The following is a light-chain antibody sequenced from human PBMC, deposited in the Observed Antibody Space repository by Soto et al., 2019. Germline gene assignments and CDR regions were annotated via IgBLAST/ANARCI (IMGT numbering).Light chain of an antibody. J-gene: IGLJ1*01. CDR1: SSDVGGYNY. Sequence: QSVLTQPASVSGSPGQSITISCTGTSSDVGGYNYVSWYQQHPGKAPKLMIYDVSNRPSGVSNRFSGSKSGNTASLTISGLQADDEAEYYCSSYTSSSTLVFGTGTKVTVL. V-gene: IGLV2-14*01. CDR3: SSYTSSSTLV. CDR2: DVS.